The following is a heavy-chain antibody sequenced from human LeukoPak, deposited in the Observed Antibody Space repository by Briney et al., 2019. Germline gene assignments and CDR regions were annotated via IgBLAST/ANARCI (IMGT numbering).Heavy chain of an antibody. CDR1: GFTFDDYA. CDR3: AKDVKGYYYYYGMDV. CDR2: ISWNRGSI. V-gene: IGHV3-9*01. Sequence: GGSLRLSCAASGFTFDDYAMHWVRQAPGKGLEWVSGISWNRGSIGYADSVKGRFTISRDNAKNSLYLQMNSLRAEDTALYYCAKDVKGYYYYYGMDVWGQGTTVTVSS. J-gene: IGHJ6*02.